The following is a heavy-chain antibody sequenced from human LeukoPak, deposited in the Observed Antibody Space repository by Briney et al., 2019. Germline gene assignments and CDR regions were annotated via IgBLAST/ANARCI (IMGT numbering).Heavy chain of an antibody. V-gene: IGHV3-33*01. Sequence: GRSLRLSCAASGFTFSSYGMHWVRQAPGKGLEWVAVIWYDGSNKYYADSVKGRFTISRDNSKNTLYLQMNSLRAEDTAVYYCARDGYKSYAFDIWGQGTMVTVSS. CDR3: ARDGYKSYAFDI. CDR1: GFTFSSYG. CDR2: IWYDGSNK. J-gene: IGHJ3*02. D-gene: IGHD5-24*01.